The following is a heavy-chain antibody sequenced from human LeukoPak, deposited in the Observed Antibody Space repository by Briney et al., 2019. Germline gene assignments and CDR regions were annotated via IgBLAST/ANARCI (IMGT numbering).Heavy chain of an antibody. V-gene: IGHV3-23*01. CDR1: GFTFSSYA. Sequence: PGGSLRLSCAASGFTFSSYAMSWVRQAPGNGLEWVSGISGSGGSTYYADSVKGRFTISRDNSKNTVYLQMNSLRAEDTAVYYCARAYSSSWYDYWGQGTLVTVSS. J-gene: IGHJ4*02. CDR3: ARAYSSSWYDY. CDR2: ISGSGGST. D-gene: IGHD6-13*01.